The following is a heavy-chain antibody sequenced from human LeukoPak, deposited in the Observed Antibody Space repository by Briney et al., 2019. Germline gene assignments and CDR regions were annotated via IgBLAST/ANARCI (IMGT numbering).Heavy chain of an antibody. CDR1: GFTFSSYA. D-gene: IGHD3-16*02. V-gene: IGHV3-30-3*01. Sequence: GGPLRLSCAASGFTFSSYAMHWVRQAPGKGLEWVAVISYDGSNKYYADSVKGRFTISRDNSKNTLYLQMNSLRAEDTAVYYCARMSGYVWGSYRYTPDYWGQGTLVTVSS. J-gene: IGHJ4*02. CDR3: ARMSGYVWGSYRYTPDY. CDR2: ISYDGSNK.